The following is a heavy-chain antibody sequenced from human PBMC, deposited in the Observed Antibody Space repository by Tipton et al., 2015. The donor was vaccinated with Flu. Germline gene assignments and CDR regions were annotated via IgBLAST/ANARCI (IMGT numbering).Heavy chain of an antibody. CDR3: ARDPNSSSWSPP. Sequence: TLSLTCTVSGYSISSGYYWGWIRQPPGKGLEWIGSIYHSGSTYYNPSLKSRVTISVDTSKNQLSLKLSSVTAADTAVYYCARDPNSSSWSPPWGQGTLVTVSS. CDR2: IYHSGST. V-gene: IGHV4-38-2*02. CDR1: GYSISSGYY. J-gene: IGHJ5*02. D-gene: IGHD6-13*01.